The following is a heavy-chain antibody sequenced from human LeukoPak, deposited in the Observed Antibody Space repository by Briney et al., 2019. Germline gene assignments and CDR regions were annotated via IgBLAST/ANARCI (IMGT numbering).Heavy chain of an antibody. CDR2: ISYDGSNK. J-gene: IGHJ4*02. D-gene: IGHD1-26*01. CDR1: GFTFSSYA. V-gene: IGHV3-30-3*01. Sequence: GGSLRLSCAASGFTFSSYAMHWVRQAPGKGLEWVAVISYDGSNKYYADSVKGRFTISRDNSKNTLYLQMNSLRAEDTAVYYCARGDVGAGFDYWGQGTLVTVSS. CDR3: ARGDVGAGFDY.